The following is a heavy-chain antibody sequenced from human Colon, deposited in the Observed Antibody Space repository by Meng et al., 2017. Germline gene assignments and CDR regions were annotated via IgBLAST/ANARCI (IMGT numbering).Heavy chain of an antibody. Sequence: QVPLEQSGPGQVKQSQSLSRSCVISVDSVSSNTAAWNWIRQSPSRGLEWLGRTYYRSKWYNEYAVSVKSRMTFNADTSKHQVSLQVNSVIPEDTAVYYCARDHGYSYGLPLDYWGQGILVTVSS. V-gene: IGHV6-1*01. D-gene: IGHD5-18*01. CDR1: VDSVSSNTAA. CDR2: TYYRSKWYN. CDR3: ARDHGYSYGLPLDY. J-gene: IGHJ4*02.